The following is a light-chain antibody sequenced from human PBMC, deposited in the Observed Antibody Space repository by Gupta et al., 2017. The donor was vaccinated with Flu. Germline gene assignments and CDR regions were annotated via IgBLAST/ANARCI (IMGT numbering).Light chain of an antibody. J-gene: IGLJ3*02. CDR2: EDT. V-gene: IGLV2-23*01. CDR1: NIDVERYNL. Sequence: QSALTQPASVSGSPGQSITISCTGTNIDVERYNLVSWYQQHPGKAPKLMIYEDTKWPSGVSNRFSGSKSGNTASLTISGLQAEDEADYYCCSYAGRSSLVFGGGTKLTVL. CDR3: CSYAGRSSLV.